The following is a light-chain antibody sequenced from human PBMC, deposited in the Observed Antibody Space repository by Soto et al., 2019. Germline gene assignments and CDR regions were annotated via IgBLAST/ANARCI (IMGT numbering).Light chain of an antibody. CDR1: QNVGSN. CDR3: QQYDNWPRT. V-gene: IGKV3-15*01. CDR2: GAS. Sequence: EVVMTQSPATLSVSPGERATLSCRASQNVGSNLAWYQRKPGQAPRLLMYGASTRATGIPARFSGSGSATEFTLTISSLQSEDFAVYYCQQYDNWPRTFGQGTKVDIK. J-gene: IGKJ1*01.